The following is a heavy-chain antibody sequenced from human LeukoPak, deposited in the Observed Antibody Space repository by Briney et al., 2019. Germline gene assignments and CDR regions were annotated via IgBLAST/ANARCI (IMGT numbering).Heavy chain of an antibody. CDR1: GRSISSYY. Sequence: SETLSLTCTLSGRSISSYYWSWIRQPPGKGLEWIVYIYYSGSTNYNPSLKSRVIISVDTSKNQFSLKLSSVTAADTAVYYCARAYCGGDCYSSLYYYMDVWGKGTTVTISS. CDR2: IYYSGST. D-gene: IGHD2-21*02. V-gene: IGHV4-59*01. CDR3: ARAYCGGDCYSSLYYYMDV. J-gene: IGHJ6*03.